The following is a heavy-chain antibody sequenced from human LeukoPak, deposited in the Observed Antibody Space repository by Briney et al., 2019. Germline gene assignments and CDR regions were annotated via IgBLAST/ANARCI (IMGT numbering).Heavy chain of an antibody. V-gene: IGHV3-23*01. CDR3: ARRGAGSGGLDY. D-gene: IGHD6-19*01. J-gene: IGHJ4*02. Sequence: GGSLRLSCAASGFTFTLHAMNWVRQAPGKGLEWVSAFTETGNKYYADSVKGRFTISRDTSKNTLFLQMNSLRDEDTALYYCARRGAGSGGLDYWGQGTVVTVSS. CDR1: GFTFTLHA. CDR2: FTETGNK.